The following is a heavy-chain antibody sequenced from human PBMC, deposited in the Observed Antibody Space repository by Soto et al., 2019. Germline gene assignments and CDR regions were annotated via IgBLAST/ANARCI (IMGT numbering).Heavy chain of an antibody. CDR3: ARDWSSSWYGNYYYYGMDV. Sequence: ETLSLTCSVSGGSVTNYYWSWIRQPPGKGLEWIGYIYYTGSTNYSPSLKSRVTISVDTSKNQFSLKLSSVTAADTAVYYCARDWSSSWYGNYYYYGMDVWGQGTTVTVSS. J-gene: IGHJ6*02. CDR1: GGSVTNYY. D-gene: IGHD6-13*01. CDR2: IYYTGST. V-gene: IGHV4-59*02.